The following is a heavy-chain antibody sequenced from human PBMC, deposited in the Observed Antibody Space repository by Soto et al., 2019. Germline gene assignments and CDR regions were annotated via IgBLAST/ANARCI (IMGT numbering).Heavy chain of an antibody. D-gene: IGHD1-20*01. CDR1: GGSISSYY. J-gene: IGHJ4*02. Sequence: SETLSLTCTVSGGSISSYYWSWIRQPPGKGLEWIGYIYYSGSTNYNPSLKSRVTISVDTSKNQFSLKLSSVTAADTAVYYCARVSITGTPHFDYWGQGTLVTVSS. CDR2: IYYSGST. V-gene: IGHV4-59*01. CDR3: ARVSITGTPHFDY.